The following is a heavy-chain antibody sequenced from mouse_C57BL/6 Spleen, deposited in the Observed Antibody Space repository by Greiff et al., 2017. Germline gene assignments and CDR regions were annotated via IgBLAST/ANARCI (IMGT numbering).Heavy chain of an antibody. CDR1: CYTFPSYW. J-gene: IGHJ2*02. CDR2: IYPGNSDT. CDR3: TRLGQQPRSKFFAY. V-gene: IGHV1-5*01. D-gene: IGHD3-3*01. Sequence: EVQLQQSGTALARPRASVRMSCQPSCYTFPSYWMHWVKQRPGQGLEWIGAIYPGNSDTSYNQKFKGTAKLTAVTSASTSYIELSSLTNEDSAVYYCTRLGQQPRSKFFAYWGQGSS.